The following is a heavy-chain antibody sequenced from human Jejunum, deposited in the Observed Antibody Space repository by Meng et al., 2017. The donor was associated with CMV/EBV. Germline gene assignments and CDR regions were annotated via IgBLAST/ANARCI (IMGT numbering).Heavy chain of an antibody. D-gene: IGHD3-3*01. CDR2: IYYSGST. CDR1: GGSISLYY. V-gene: IGHV4-59*01. J-gene: IGHJ6*02. Sequence: SGGSISLYYWNWIRQPPGKGLEWIGYIYYSGSTNYNPSLKSRVTISVDTSKNQFSLKVTAVTAADTAVYYCARADTPSFFYGMDVWGQGTTVTVSS. CDR3: ARADTPSFFYGMDV.